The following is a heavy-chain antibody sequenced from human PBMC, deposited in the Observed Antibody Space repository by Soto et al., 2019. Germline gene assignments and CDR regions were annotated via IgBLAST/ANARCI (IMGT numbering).Heavy chain of an antibody. CDR3: ARGVHYDSSGYYYFY. CDR1: GYTFSSYA. D-gene: IGHD3-22*01. V-gene: IGHV1-69*13. CDR2: IIPNFGTA. J-gene: IGHJ4*02. Sequence: SVKVSCKASGYTFSSYAIHWVRQAPGQGLEWMGGIIPNFGTANYAQNFQGRVTITADESTSTAYMELRSLRSEDTAVYYCARGVHYDSSGYYYFYWGQGTLVTVSS.